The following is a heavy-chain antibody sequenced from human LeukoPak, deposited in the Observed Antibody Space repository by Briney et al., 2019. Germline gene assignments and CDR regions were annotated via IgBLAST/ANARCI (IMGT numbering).Heavy chain of an antibody. CDR1: GFTFSSYS. D-gene: IGHD3-9*01. Sequence: TGGSLRLSCAASGFTFSSYSMNWVRQAPGKGLEWVSSISSSSSYIYYADSVKGRFTISRDNAKNSLYLQMNSLRAEHTAVYYCARDNILTGLTGGQGTLVTVSS. CDR3: ARDNILTGLT. CDR2: ISSSSSYI. V-gene: IGHV3-21*01. J-gene: IGHJ4*02.